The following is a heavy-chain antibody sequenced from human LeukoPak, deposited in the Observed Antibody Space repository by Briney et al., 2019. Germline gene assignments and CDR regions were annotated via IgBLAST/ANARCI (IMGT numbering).Heavy chain of an antibody. Sequence: GSSVKVSCKASGGTFSSYAISWVRQAPGQGLEWMGGIIPIFGTANYAQKFQGRVTITADESTSTAYMELSSLRSEDTAVYYCARAIGFHMVRGWGAADDIWGQGTMVTVSS. CDR2: IIPIFGTA. J-gene: IGHJ3*02. CDR1: GGTFSSYA. D-gene: IGHD3-10*01. V-gene: IGHV1-69*01. CDR3: ARAIGFHMVRGWGAADDI.